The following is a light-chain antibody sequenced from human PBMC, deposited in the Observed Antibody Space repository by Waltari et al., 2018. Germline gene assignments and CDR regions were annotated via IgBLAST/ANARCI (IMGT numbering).Light chain of an antibody. CDR2: LAF. Sequence: EIVLTQSPGTLSLSPGERATLSCRASRSVSNNYLAWYQQKSGQAPRLLIYLAFTRATGIPDRFSGSGSGTDFTLTISRLEPEDFAVYYCQQYGTSPPGTFGQGTKVEIK. CDR1: RSVSNNY. V-gene: IGKV3-20*01. J-gene: IGKJ1*01. CDR3: QQYGTSPPGT.